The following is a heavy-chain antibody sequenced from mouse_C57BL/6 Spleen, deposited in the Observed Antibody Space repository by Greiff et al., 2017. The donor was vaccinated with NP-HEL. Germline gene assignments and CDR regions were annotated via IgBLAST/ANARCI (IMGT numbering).Heavy chain of an antibody. CDR1: GYTFTDYE. J-gene: IGHJ2*01. V-gene: IGHV1-15*01. Sequence: VQLQESGAELVRPGASVTLSCKASGYTFTDYEMHWVKQTPVHGLEWIGAIDPETGGTAYNQKFKGKAILTADKSSSTAYMELRSLTSEDSAVYYCTRESYDYDFDYWGQGTTLTVSS. CDR3: TRESYDYDFDY. D-gene: IGHD2-4*01. CDR2: IDPETGGT.